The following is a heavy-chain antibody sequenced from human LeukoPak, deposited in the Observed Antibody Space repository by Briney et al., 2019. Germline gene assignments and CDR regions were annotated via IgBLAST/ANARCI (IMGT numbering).Heavy chain of an antibody. CDR1: GFTFSAFA. V-gene: IGHV3-30-3*01. CDR3: ARDPVYSTVSSQMGWFDP. J-gene: IGHJ5*02. CDR2: ISFDGSNK. Sequence: PGRSLRLSCAASGFTFSAFAIHWVRQAPGKGLEWVAVISFDGSNKQYADSVKSRFTISRDNSNNTLSLQMNSLRAEDTALYFCARDPVYSTVSSQMGWFDPWGQGTLVTVSS. D-gene: IGHD6-13*01.